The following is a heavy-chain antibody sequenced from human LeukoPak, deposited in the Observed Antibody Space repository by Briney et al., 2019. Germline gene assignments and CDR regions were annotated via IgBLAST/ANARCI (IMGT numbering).Heavy chain of an antibody. J-gene: IGHJ6*03. D-gene: IGHD3-10*01. V-gene: IGHV4-4*07. CDR3: ARSGSEYYYGSGSYHYMDV. CDR1: GCSISSYC. Sequence: SETLSLSCTVSGCSISSYCWSWIRQPAGKGLEWIGRIYTSGSTNYNPSLKRRVTMSVDTSKNQFSLMLSSVTAADTAVYYWARSGSEYYYGSGSYHYMDVWGKGTTVTISS. CDR2: IYTSGST.